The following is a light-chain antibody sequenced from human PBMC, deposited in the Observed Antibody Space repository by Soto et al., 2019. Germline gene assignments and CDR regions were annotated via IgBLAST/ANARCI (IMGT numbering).Light chain of an antibody. CDR1: QSVSSY. CDR2: DAS. CDR3: QQSYSYPHS. V-gene: IGKV3-11*01. J-gene: IGKJ2*01. Sequence: EIVLTQSPATLSLSPGERATLSCRASQSVSSYLAWYQQKPGQAPRLLIYDASNRATGTPARFSGSGSGTDFTLTISGLQPEDSATYYCQQSYSYPHSFGQGTKVDIK.